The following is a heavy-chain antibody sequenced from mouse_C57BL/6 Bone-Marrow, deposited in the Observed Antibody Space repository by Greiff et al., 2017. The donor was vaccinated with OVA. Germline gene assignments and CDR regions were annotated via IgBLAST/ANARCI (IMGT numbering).Heavy chain of an antibody. Sequence: VKLMESGAELVRPGTSVKMSCKASGYTFTNYWIGWAKQRPGHGLEWIGDIYPGGGYTNYNEKFKGKATLTADKSSSTAYMQFSSLTSEDSAIYYCARSNDGYYAMDYWGQGTSVTVSS. J-gene: IGHJ4*01. V-gene: IGHV1-63*01. D-gene: IGHD2-3*01. CDR3: ARSNDGYYAMDY. CDR2: IYPGGGYT. CDR1: GYTFTNYW.